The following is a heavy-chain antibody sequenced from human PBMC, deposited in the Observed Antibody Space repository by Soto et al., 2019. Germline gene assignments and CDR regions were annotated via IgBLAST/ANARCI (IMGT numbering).Heavy chain of an antibody. V-gene: IGHV1-69*13. CDR2: FIPIFGTA. CDR3: AGPRHLSISSLARYDSYSGIDD. CDR1: GGTFSSYS. Sequence: ASVKVSCKASGGTFSSYSIIWVREEPGQGVEWLGGFIPIFGTANYAQKFQGRVTITADESTSTAYMELSSLRSEDTAVYYCAGPRHLSISSLARYDSYSGIDDWG. D-gene: IGHD5-12*01. J-gene: IGHJ6*02.